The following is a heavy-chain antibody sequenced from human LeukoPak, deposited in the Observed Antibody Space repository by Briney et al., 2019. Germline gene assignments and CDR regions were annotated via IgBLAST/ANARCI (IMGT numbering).Heavy chain of an antibody. V-gene: IGHV4-39*01. CDR3: ARHDRWIAARGFD. CDR1: GDSVSSCSYY. CDR2: IYYSGST. D-gene: IGHD6-6*01. J-gene: IGHJ4*02. Sequence: SETLSLTCTVSGDSVSSCSYYWGWLRPPQGQGLEWIGSIYYSGSTYYNPSLKSRVTISVDTSKNQFSLKLSSVTAADTAVYYCARHDRWIAARGFDWGQGTLVTVSS.